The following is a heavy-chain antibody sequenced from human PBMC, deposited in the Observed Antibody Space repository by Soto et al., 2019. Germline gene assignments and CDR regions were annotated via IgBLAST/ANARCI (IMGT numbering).Heavy chain of an antibody. CDR1: GYTFTSYD. V-gene: IGHV1-8*01. D-gene: IGHD3-9*01. CDR2: MNPNSGNT. CDR3: ARYAYDILTGYGHYYMDV. J-gene: IGHJ6*03. Sequence: GASVKVSCKASGYTFTSYDINWVRQATGQGLEWMGWMNPNSGNTGYAQKFQGRVTMTRNTSISTAYMELSSLRSEDTAVYYCARYAYDILTGYGHYYMDVWGKGTTVTVSS.